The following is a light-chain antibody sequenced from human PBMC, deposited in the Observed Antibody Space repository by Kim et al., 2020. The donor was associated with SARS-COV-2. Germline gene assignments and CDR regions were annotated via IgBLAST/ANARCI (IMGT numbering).Light chain of an antibody. CDR3: QQYRT. Sequence: PGERATLSCRASQRGSSTFLAWYQQKPGQAPRLLIYGVSRRATGVPDRFSGSGSGREFTLTISRLEPEDVAGYYCQQYRTFGQGTKVDIK. J-gene: IGKJ1*01. V-gene: IGKV3-20*01. CDR2: GVS. CDR1: QRGSSTF.